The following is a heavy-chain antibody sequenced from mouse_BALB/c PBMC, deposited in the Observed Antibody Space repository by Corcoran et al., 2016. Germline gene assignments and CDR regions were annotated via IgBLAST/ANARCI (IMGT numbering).Heavy chain of an antibody. V-gene: IGHV9-3-1*01. CDR3: ARGTHYFDY. D-gene: IGHD3-3*01. J-gene: IGHJ2*01. CDR2: INTYTGEP. Sequence: QIQLVQSGPELKKPGETVKISCKASGYTFTNYGMNWVKQAPGKGLKWMGWINTYTGEPTYADDVKGRFAFSLETSASTAYLQINNLKNEDTATYFCARGTHYFDYWGQGTTLTVSS. CDR1: GYTFTNYG.